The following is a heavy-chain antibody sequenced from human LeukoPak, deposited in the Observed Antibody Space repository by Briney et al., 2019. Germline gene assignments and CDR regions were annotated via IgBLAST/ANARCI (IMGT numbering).Heavy chain of an antibody. CDR3: AKVINYYDSRALFDY. CDR2: IRYDGSNK. D-gene: IGHD3-22*01. Sequence: GGSLRLSCAASGFTFSSYGMHWVRQAPGKGLEWVAFIRYDGSNKYYADSVKGRFTISRDNSKNTLYLQMNSLGAEDTAVYYCAKVINYYDSRALFDYWGQGTLVTVSS. J-gene: IGHJ4*02. V-gene: IGHV3-30*02. CDR1: GFTFSSYG.